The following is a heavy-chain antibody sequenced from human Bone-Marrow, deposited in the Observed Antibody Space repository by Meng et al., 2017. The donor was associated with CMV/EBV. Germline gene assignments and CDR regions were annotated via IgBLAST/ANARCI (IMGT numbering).Heavy chain of an antibody. CDR1: GFTFSSYS. Sequence: ESPKISLSASGFTFSSYSINWVRQGPGKGLEWVSSISSSSSYIYYADSVKGRFTISRDNAKHSLYLQMNSLRAEDTAVYYCAREVGGIAAGLGYWGQGTLVTVSS. CDR3: AREVGGIAAGLGY. CDR2: ISSSSSYI. J-gene: IGHJ4*02. V-gene: IGHV3-21*01. D-gene: IGHD6-25*01.